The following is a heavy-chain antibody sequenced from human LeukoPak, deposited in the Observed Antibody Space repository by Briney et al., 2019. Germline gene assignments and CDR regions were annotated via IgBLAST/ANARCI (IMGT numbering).Heavy chain of an antibody. Sequence: GGSLRLSCAVFGLTFKNSWMTWVRQAPGKGLEWASAISGSGDTTNSADSVKGRFTISRDNSKNMLYLHMNSLRAEDTAVYYCAKPSVGGATGFDSWGQGTLVTVSS. V-gene: IGHV3-23*01. D-gene: IGHD1-26*01. J-gene: IGHJ4*02. CDR1: GLTFKNSW. CDR2: ISGSGDTT. CDR3: AKPSVGGATGFDS.